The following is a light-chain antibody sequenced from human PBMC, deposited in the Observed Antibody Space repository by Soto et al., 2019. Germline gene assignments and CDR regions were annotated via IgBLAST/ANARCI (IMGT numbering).Light chain of an antibody. CDR2: GAS. CDR3: QQYGSSPFT. CDR1: QSVSSSY. Sequence: EIVLTQSPGTLSLSPGERATLSCRASQSVSSSYLAWYQQKPGQAPRLLIYGASSRATGIPDSFSGSGSGTDFTLTISRLEPEDFAVYSCQQYGSSPFTFGQGTKLEI. V-gene: IGKV3-20*01. J-gene: IGKJ2*01.